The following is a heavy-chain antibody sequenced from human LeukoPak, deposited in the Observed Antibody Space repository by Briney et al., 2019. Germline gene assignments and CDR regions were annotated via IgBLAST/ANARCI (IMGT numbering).Heavy chain of an antibody. Sequence: PSETLSLTCTVSGGSISSYYWSWIRQPPGKGLEWIGSIYYSGSTYYNPSLKSRVTISVDTSKNQFSLKLSSVTAADTAVYYCARLEARTFDYWGQGTLVTVSS. CDR2: IYYSGST. J-gene: IGHJ4*02. CDR1: GGSISSYY. CDR3: ARLEARTFDY. V-gene: IGHV4-39*01. D-gene: IGHD3-3*01.